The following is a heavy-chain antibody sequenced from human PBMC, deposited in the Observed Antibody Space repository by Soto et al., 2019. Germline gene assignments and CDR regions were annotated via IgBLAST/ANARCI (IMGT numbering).Heavy chain of an antibody. CDR3: ARPAYGSGSYDYYYGMDV. CDR1: GFTFSTYA. V-gene: IGHV3-30-3*01. CDR2: ISYDGSKK. J-gene: IGHJ6*02. Sequence: QVQVVESGGGVVQPGRSLRLSCAASGFTFSTYAMHWVRQAPGKGLEWVAVISYDGSKKYYADSAKGRFTISRDNSKNTVHLKMNSLRAEDTAVYYCARPAYGSGSYDYYYGMDVWGQGTTVTVSS. D-gene: IGHD3-10*01.